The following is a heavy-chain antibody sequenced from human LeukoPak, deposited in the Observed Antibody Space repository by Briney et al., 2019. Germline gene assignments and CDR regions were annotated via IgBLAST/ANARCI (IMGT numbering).Heavy chain of an antibody. CDR1: GGTLSSYA. Sequence: ASVKVSCKASGGTLSSYAISWVRQAPGQGLEWMGGIIPIFGTANYAQKFQGRVTITTDESTSTAYMELSSLRSEDTAVYYCARGFWSGYYDYYYYYMDVWGKGTTVTVSS. V-gene: IGHV1-69*05. CDR3: ARGFWSGYYDYYYYYMDV. D-gene: IGHD3-3*01. CDR2: IIPIFGTA. J-gene: IGHJ6*03.